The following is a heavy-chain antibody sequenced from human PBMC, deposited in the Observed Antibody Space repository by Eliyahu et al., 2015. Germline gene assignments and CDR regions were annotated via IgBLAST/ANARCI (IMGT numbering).Heavy chain of an antibody. Sequence: EVHLVESGGNLVQPGESLRLSCAASGFTFSWYWMSWVRQVPGKGLEWVANIKHDGSETYYVDSMKGRFTISRDNAKNSVFLQMNSLRPEDTAVYYCARLYCTRTSCRHFFDYWGQGSLVTVSS. D-gene: IGHD2-2*01. V-gene: IGHV3-7*02. CDR3: ARLYCTRTSCRHFFDY. CDR1: GFTFSWYW. J-gene: IGHJ4*02. CDR2: IKHDGSET.